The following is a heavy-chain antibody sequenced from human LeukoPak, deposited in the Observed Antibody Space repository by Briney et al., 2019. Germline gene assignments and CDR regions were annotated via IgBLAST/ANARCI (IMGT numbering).Heavy chain of an antibody. J-gene: IGHJ3*02. CDR1: GFTFSSYA. D-gene: IGHD3-10*01. V-gene: IGHV3-30-3*01. CDR2: ISYDGSNK. Sequence: PGGSLRLSCAASGFTFSSYAMHWVRQAPGKGLEWVAVISYDGSNKYYADSVKGRFTISRDNSKNTLYLQMNSLRAEDTAVYYCARGAPYYYGVGAFDIWGQGTMVTVSS. CDR3: ARGAPYYYGVGAFDI.